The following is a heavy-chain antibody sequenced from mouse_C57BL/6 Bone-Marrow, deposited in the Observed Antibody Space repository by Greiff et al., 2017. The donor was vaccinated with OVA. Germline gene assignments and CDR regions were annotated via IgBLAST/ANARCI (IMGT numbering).Heavy chain of an antibody. V-gene: IGHV1-81*01. CDR2: IYPRSGNT. CDR1: GYTFTSYG. J-gene: IGHJ3*01. Sequence: VHLVESGAELARPGASVKLSCKASGYTFTSYGISWVKQRTGQGLEWIGEIYPRSGNTYYNEKFKGKATLTADKSSSTAYMELRRLTSEDSAVYFCASQDYEGAWFAYWGQGTLVTVSA. D-gene: IGHD2-4*01. CDR3: ASQDYEGAWFAY.